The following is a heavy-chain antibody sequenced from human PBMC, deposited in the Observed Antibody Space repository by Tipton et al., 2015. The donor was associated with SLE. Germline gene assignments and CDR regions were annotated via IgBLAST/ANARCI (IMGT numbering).Heavy chain of an antibody. CDR3: ARDGEYGFYQH. J-gene: IGHJ1*01. Sequence: SLRLSCAATGFKFDEYGMNWVRQAPGKGLEWVSYISSSGLSTYYADSVKGRFTISRDNAKSSLYLQMNSLRAEDTAVYYCARDGEYGFYQHWGQGALVTVSS. D-gene: IGHD3-10*01. V-gene: IGHV3-48*04. CDR2: ISSSGLST. CDR1: GFKFDEYG.